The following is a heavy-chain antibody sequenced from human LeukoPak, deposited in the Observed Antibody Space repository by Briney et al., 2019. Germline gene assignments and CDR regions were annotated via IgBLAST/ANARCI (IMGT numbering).Heavy chain of an antibody. Sequence: GGSLRLSCAASGFIFSSYSMSWVRQAPGKELKWVATISGSGGSTYYAYSVKGRFTISRDNSKNTVYLQKNSLRAEDTAVYYCAKDWSCINDVCHGDFDYWGQGTLVTVSS. J-gene: IGHJ4*02. CDR3: AKDWSCINDVCHGDFDY. D-gene: IGHD2-8*01. CDR1: GFIFSSYS. V-gene: IGHV3-23*01. CDR2: ISGSGGST.